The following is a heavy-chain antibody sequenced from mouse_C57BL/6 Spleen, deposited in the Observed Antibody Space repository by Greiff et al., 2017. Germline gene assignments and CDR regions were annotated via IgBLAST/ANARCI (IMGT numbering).Heavy chain of an antibody. CDR2: ISSGSSTI. CDR1: GFTFSDYG. J-gene: IGHJ3*01. V-gene: IGHV5-17*01. Sequence: EVMLVESGGGLVKPGGSLKLSCAASGFTFSDYGMHWVRQAPEKGLAWVAYISSGSSTIYYADTVKGRFTISRDNAKNTLFLQMTSLRSEDTAMYYCARGATGAYWGQGTLVTVSA. CDR3: ARGATGAY. D-gene: IGHD6-1*01.